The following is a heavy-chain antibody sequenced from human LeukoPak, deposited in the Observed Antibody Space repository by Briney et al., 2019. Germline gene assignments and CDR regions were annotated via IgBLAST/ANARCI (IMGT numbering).Heavy chain of an antibody. CDR2: ISISSSTI. CDR1: GFTFSSSS. V-gene: IGHV3-48*04. J-gene: IGHJ6*03. D-gene: IGHD6-13*01. CDR3: AKGVYSSSWFYYYYYMDV. Sequence: GGSLRLSCAASGFTFSSSSMNWVRQAPGKGLEWLSYISISSSTIYYADSVKGRFTISRDNAKNSLYLQMNSLRAEDTAVYYCAKGVYSSSWFYYYYYMDVWGKGTTVTISS.